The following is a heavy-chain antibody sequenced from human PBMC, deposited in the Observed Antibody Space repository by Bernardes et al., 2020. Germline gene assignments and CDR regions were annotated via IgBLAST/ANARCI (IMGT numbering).Heavy chain of an antibody. V-gene: IGHV3-43*01. D-gene: IGHD2-2*01. CDR2: ITWDGGRT. Sequence: GGSLRVSCAASGFTFDDYTMHWVRQAPGKGLEWVSLITWDGGRTYYADSVKGRFTISRDNSKNSLYLQMNSLRTEDTALYYCGKDIGCSSTSCYENYYGMDVWGQGTTVTVSS. CDR1: GFTFDDYT. CDR3: GKDIGCSSTSCYENYYGMDV. J-gene: IGHJ6*02.